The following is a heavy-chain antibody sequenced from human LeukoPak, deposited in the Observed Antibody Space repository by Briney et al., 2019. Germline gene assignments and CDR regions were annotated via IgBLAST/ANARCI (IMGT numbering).Heavy chain of an antibody. Sequence: ASVKVSCNASGYTFTGYYMHWVRQAPGQGLEWMGWINPNSGGTNYAQKFQGRVTITRDTSISTAYMELSRLRSDDTAVYYCARMLRGYSYGYWFHWGQGTLVTVSS. CDR3: ARMLRGYSYGYWFH. CDR2: INPNSGGT. CDR1: GYTFTGYY. V-gene: IGHV1-2*02. J-gene: IGHJ4*02. D-gene: IGHD5-18*01.